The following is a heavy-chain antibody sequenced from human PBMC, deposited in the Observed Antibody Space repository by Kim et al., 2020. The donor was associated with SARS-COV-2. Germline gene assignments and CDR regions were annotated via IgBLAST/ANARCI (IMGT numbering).Heavy chain of an antibody. CDR2: ISYDGSNK. CDR3: ARVSGGSGSYYSY. Sequence: GGSLRLSCAASGFTFSSYAMHWVRQAPGKGLEWVAVISYDGSNKYYADSVKGRFTISRDNSKNTLYLQMNSLRAEDTAVYYCARVSGGSGSYYSYWGQGTLVTVSS. CDR1: GFTFSSYA. V-gene: IGHV3-30*04. D-gene: IGHD3-10*01. J-gene: IGHJ4*02.